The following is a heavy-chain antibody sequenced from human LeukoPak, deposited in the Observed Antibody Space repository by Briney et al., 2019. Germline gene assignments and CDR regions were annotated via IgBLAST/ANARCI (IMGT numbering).Heavy chain of an antibody. D-gene: IGHD6-19*01. CDR3: ARSTGGWSYFDH. V-gene: IGHV4-59*01. Sequence: PSETLSLTCTVSGDSISSNYWSWIRQPPGKGLEWIGYIYDSGSTNYNPSLGGRATISEDMSKNQISLKVRSVTAADTAVYYCARSTGGWSYFDHWGRGILVTVSS. CDR1: GDSISSNY. CDR2: IYDSGST. J-gene: IGHJ4*02.